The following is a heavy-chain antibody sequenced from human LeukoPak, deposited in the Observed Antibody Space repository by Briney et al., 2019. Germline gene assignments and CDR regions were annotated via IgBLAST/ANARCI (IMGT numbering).Heavy chain of an antibody. V-gene: IGHV1-69*04. CDR1: GGTFSSYA. CDR2: IIPILGIA. Sequence: SVKVSCKASGGTFSSYAISWVRQAPGQGLEWMGRIIPILGIANYAQKFQGRVTITADKSTSTAYMELSSLRSEDTAVYYCARGSGSYSLDYWGQGTLVTVSS. D-gene: IGHD1-26*01. J-gene: IGHJ4*02. CDR3: ARGSGSYSLDY.